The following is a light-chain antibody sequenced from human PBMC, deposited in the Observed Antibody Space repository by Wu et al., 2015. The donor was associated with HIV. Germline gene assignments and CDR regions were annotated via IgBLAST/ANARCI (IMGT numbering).Light chain of an antibody. CDR2: AAS. V-gene: IGKV1-NL1*01. Sequence: SVEDRVTITCRRVRTLAIFSLYQQKPGKAPKLLLSAASRLEIGVPSRFSGSGSGTDYSLTISSLQPEDFATYYCQQYYTTPLSFGQGTKVDIK. CDR3: QQYYTTPLS. J-gene: IGKJ1*01. CDR1: RTLAI.